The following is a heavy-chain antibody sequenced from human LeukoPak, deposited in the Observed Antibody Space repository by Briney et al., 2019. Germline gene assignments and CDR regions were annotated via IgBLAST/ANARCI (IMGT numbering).Heavy chain of an antibody. CDR1: GFTFSSYS. V-gene: IGHV3-21*01. D-gene: IGHD2-2*01. CDR2: ISSSSSYI. J-gene: IGHJ4*02. Sequence: GGSLRLSCAASGFTFSSYSMNWVRQAPGKGLEWVSSISSSSSYIYYADSVKGRFTISRDNAKNSLYLQMNSLRAGDTAVYYCARGHSGPTRTIDYWGQGTLVTVSS. CDR3: ARGHSGPTRTIDY.